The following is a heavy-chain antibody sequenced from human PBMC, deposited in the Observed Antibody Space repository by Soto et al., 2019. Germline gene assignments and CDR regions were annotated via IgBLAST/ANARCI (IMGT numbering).Heavy chain of an antibody. D-gene: IGHD3-10*01. Sequence: QLQLQESGSGLVKPSQTLSLTCAVSGDSISSGDYSWSWIRQPPGKGLEWIGNIYQSGSTYYNPSLKSRVTISVDRPMNQFSLHLSSVTAADTAVYYCARARPSGYGMDVWGQGTTVTVSS. V-gene: IGHV4-30-2*01. J-gene: IGHJ6*02. CDR1: GDSISSGDYS. CDR2: IYQSGST. CDR3: ARARPSGYGMDV.